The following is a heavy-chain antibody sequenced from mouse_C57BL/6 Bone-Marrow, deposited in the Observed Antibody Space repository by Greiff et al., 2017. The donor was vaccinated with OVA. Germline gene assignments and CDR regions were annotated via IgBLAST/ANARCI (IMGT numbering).Heavy chain of an antibody. Sequence: EVMLVESGAELVRPGASVKLSCTASGFNIKDYYMHWVKQRPEQGLEWIGRIDPEDGDTEYAPKFQGKATMTADTSSNTAYLQLSSLTSEDSAVYYGARAWLPYYFDYWGQGTTLTVSS. J-gene: IGHJ2*01. V-gene: IGHV14-1*01. CDR1: GFNIKDYY. CDR3: ARAWLPYYFDY. D-gene: IGHD2-2*01. CDR2: IDPEDGDT.